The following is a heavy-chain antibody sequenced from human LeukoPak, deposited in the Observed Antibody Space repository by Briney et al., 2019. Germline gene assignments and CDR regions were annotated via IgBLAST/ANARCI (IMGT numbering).Heavy chain of an antibody. J-gene: IGHJ4*02. CDR2: IYYSGNT. V-gene: IGHV4-59*04. D-gene: IGHD3-3*01. CDR3: ARLVLRFLGFDY. Sequence: PSETLSLTCTVTGGSISSYYWSWIRQPPGKGLEWIGYIYYSGNTYYNPSLQCRVTISIDTSKNQFSLKLSSVTAADTAVYYCARLVLRFLGFDYWGQGTLVTVSS. CDR1: GGSISSYY.